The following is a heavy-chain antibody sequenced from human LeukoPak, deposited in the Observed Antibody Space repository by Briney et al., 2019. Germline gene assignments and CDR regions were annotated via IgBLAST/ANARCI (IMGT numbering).Heavy chain of an antibody. CDR1: GYTFTSYG. Sequence: ASVKVSCKASGYTFTSYGISWVRQAPGQGLEWMGWISAYNGNTNYAQKLQGRVTMTTDTSTSTAYMELRSLRSDDTAVYYCTIIPNVILFTHYFEYWGQGTLVTVSS. CDR3: TIIPNVILFTHYFEY. V-gene: IGHV1-18*01. CDR2: ISAYNGNT. J-gene: IGHJ4*02. D-gene: IGHD2-21*01.